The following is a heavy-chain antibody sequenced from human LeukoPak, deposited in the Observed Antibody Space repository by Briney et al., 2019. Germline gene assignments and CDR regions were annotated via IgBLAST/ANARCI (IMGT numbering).Heavy chain of an antibody. V-gene: IGHV1-69*13. CDR1: GGIFSSYA. CDR2: IIPIFGTA. Sequence: SVKVSCKASGGIFSSYAISWVRQAPGQGLEWMGGIIPIFGTANYAQKFQGRVTITADESTSTAYMELSSLRSEDTAVYYCARTVVANYYYYYYMDVWGKGTTVTVSS. D-gene: IGHD2-21*01. J-gene: IGHJ6*03. CDR3: ARTVVANYYYYYYMDV.